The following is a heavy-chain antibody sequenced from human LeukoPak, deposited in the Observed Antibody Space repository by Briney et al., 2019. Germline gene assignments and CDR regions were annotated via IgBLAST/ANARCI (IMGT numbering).Heavy chain of an antibody. V-gene: IGHV1-2*02. Sequence: ASVKVSCKASGYTXTGYYMHWVRQAPGQGLEWMGWINPNSGGTNYAQKFQGRVTMTRDTSISTAYMELSGLRSDDTAVYYCARSNDYYLLTWAFDIWGQGTMVAVSS. CDR2: INPNSGGT. J-gene: IGHJ3*02. CDR1: GYTXTGYY. CDR3: ARSNDYYLLTWAFDI. D-gene: IGHD2/OR15-2a*01.